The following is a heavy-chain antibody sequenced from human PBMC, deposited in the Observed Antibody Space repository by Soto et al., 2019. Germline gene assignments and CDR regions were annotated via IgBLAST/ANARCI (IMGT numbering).Heavy chain of an antibody. D-gene: IGHD3-16*01. V-gene: IGHV1-69*01. Sequence: QVQLVQSGAEVKKPGSSVKVSCKASGGTFSSYSINWVRQAPGQGLEWMGGIMPIFGTANYAQKFQGRVTLTADESTSTAHMELSSLRNEDTAVYYCASPFQSWPGGWYFDLWGRGTLVTVSS. CDR1: GGTFSSYS. CDR2: IMPIFGTA. J-gene: IGHJ2*01. CDR3: ASPFQSWPGGWYFDL.